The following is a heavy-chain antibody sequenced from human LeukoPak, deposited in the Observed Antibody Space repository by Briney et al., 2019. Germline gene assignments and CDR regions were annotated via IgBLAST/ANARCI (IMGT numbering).Heavy chain of an antibody. Sequence: GESLKISCKGSGYTFTTYWISWVRQMPGKGLEWMATIDPGDSYTNYSPSFQGHVTISADKRISTAYLQWSSLKASDTAMYYWARHGPRVVNPSWAQGTLSPSPQ. CDR1: GYTFTTYW. CDR3: ARHGPRVVNPS. D-gene: IGHD4-23*01. J-gene: IGHJ5*02. CDR2: IDPGDSYT. V-gene: IGHV5-10-1*01.